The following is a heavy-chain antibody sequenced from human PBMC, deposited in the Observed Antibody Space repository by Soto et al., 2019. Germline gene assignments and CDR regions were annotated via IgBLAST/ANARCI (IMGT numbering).Heavy chain of an antibody. J-gene: IGHJ4*02. V-gene: IGHV4-34*01. CDR3: AREGFDHRPGY. CDR1: GGSGGSFSSYY. Sequence: SETLSLTCAVYGGSGGSFSSYYWSWIRQPPGKGLEWIGEINHSGSTNYNPSLKSRVTISVDTSKNQFSLKLSSVTAADTAVYYCAREGFDHRPGYWGQGTLVTVSS. CDR2: INHSGST.